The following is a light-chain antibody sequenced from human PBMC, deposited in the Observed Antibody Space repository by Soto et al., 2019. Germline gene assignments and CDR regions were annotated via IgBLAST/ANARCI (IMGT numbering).Light chain of an antibody. Sequence: QAVVTQEPSMTVSPGGTVTLTCGSSTGGVTSGHWPYWFQQKAGQAPRPLIYDATNKHSWTPARFSGSLLGGKAALTLSGAQPEDEAEYYCSLSFGGTVVFGGGTKLTVL. CDR2: DAT. CDR3: SLSFGGTVV. J-gene: IGLJ2*01. CDR1: TGGVTSGHW. V-gene: IGLV7-46*01.